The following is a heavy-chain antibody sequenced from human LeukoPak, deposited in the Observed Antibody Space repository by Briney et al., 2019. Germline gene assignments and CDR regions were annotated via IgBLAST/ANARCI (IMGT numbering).Heavy chain of an antibody. D-gene: IGHD1-1*01. CDR3: AKSKSGTTVYAFDV. CDR1: GGSISSYY. CDR2: IYYSGST. Sequence: KPSETLSLTCTVSGGSISSYYWSWIRQPPGKALEWIGYIYYSGSTTYNPSLKSRVTISLDTSKNQVSLKLTSVTAADTAVYYCAKSKSGTTVYAFDVWGQGTMVTVFS. V-gene: IGHV4-59*01. J-gene: IGHJ3*01.